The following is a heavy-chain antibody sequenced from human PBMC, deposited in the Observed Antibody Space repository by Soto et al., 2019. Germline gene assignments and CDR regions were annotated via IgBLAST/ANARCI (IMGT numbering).Heavy chain of an antibody. D-gene: IGHD2-15*01. CDR3: ARGVVATHYFYYGMDV. J-gene: IGHJ6*01. Sequence: GGSLRLSCAASGFTFSSYGMHWVCQAPGKGLEWVAVIWYDGSNKYYADSVKGRFTISRDNSKNTLYLQMNSLRAEDTAVYYCARGVVATHYFYYGMDVWGLGITVTV. V-gene: IGHV3-33*01. CDR2: IWYDGSNK. CDR1: GFTFSSYG.